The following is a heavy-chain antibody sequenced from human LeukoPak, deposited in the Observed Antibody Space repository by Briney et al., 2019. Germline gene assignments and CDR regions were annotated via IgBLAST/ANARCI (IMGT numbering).Heavy chain of an antibody. V-gene: IGHV4-59*01. Sequence: KPSETLSLTCTVSGGSISSYYWSWIRQPTGKGLEWIGYIYYSGSTNYNPSIKSRVTISVDTSKNQFSLKLSSVTAADTAVYYCAGKKGTMVFFDYWGQGTLVTVPS. J-gene: IGHJ4*02. D-gene: IGHD4/OR15-4a*01. CDR2: IYYSGST. CDR3: AGKKGTMVFFDY. CDR1: GGSISSYY.